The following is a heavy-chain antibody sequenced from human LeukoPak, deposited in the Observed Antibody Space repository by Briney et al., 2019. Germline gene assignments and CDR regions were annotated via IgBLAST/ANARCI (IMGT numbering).Heavy chain of an antibody. CDR2: ITTNGGRT. V-gene: IGHV3-64*01. Sequence: GGSLRLSCAASGFTFSSYTMHWVRQAPGKGLEYVSAITTNGGRTYYASSFKGRFTISRDNSKSTLYLQMGSLRTGDMAVYYCARGRLVVTALDYWGQGTLVTVSS. D-gene: IGHD2-21*02. CDR3: ARGRLVVTALDY. CDR1: GFTFSSYT. J-gene: IGHJ4*02.